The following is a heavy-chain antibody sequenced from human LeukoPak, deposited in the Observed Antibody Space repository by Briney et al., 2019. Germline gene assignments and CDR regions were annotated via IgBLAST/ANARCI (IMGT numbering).Heavy chain of an antibody. V-gene: IGHV3-30*02. CDR1: GFTFSSYG. CDR2: IRYDGSNK. D-gene: IGHD4-17*01. Sequence: GGSLRLSCAASGFTFSSYGMHWVRQAPGKGLEWVAFIRYDGSNKYYADSVKGRFTISRDNSKNTLYLQMNSLRAEDTAVYYCAKDRYGDYPTPFDYWGQGTLVTVSS. CDR3: AKDRYGDYPTPFDY. J-gene: IGHJ4*02.